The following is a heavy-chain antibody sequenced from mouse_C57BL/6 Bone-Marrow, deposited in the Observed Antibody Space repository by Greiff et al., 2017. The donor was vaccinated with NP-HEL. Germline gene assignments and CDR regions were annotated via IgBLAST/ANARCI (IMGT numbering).Heavy chain of an antibody. CDR3: ARGDDYDLYAMDY. V-gene: IGHV1-19*01. CDR1: GYTFTDYY. D-gene: IGHD2-4*01. J-gene: IGHJ4*01. CDR2: INPYNGGT. Sequence: EVQLQQSGPVLVKPGASVKMSCKASGYTFTDYYMNWVKQSHGKSLEWIGVINPYNGGTSYNQKFKGKATLTVDKSSSTAYMELNSLTSEDSAVYYCARGDDYDLYAMDYWGQGTSVTVSS.